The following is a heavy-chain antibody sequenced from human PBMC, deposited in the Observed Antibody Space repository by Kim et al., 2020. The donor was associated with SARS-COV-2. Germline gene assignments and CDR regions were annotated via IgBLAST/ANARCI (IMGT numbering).Heavy chain of an antibody. Sequence: ASVKVSCKASGYTFTSYAMHWVRQAPGQRLEWMGWINAGNGNTKYSQKFQGRVTITRDTSASTAYMELSSLSSKDTAVYYCALGSGSFMYWFDPWGQGTLVTVSS. J-gene: IGHJ5*02. CDR1: GYTFTSYA. CDR2: INAGNGNT. CDR3: ALGSGSFMYWFDP. V-gene: IGHV1-3*01. D-gene: IGHD3-10*01.